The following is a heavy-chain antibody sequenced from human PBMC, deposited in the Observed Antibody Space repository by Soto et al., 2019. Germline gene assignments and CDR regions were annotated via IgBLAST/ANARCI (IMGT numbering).Heavy chain of an antibody. J-gene: IGHJ4*02. D-gene: IGHD6-13*01. CDR2: IIPIFGTA. CDR3: ARYHSSSLIIAY. Sequence: QVQLVQSGAEVKKPGSSVKVSCKASGGTFSSYAISWVRQAPGQGLEWMGGIIPIFGTANYAQKFQGRVTITAEESTSTAYMELSRLRSEDTAVYYFARYHSSSLIIAYWGQGTLVTVSS. CDR1: GGTFSSYA. V-gene: IGHV1-69*01.